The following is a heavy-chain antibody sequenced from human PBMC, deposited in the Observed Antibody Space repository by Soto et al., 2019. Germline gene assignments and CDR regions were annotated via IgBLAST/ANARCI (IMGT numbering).Heavy chain of an antibody. J-gene: IGHJ6*02. D-gene: IGHD2-15*01. V-gene: IGHV3-30-3*01. CDR3: ARDQVVVVAATSYYYYYGMDV. CDR2: ISYDGSNK. Sequence: GGSLRLSCAASGFTFSSYAMHWVRHAPGKGLEWVAVISYDGSNKYYADSVKGRFTISRDNSKNTLYLQMNSLRAEDTAVYYCARDQVVVVAATSYYYYYGMDVWGQGTTVTVSS. CDR1: GFTFSSYA.